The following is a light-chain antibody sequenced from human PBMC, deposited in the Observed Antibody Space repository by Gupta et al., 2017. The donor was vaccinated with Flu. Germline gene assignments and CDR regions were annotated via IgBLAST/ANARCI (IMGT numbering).Light chain of an antibody. V-gene: IGKV3-15*01. J-gene: IGKJ4*01. CDR2: GAP. Sequence: EIVMTQSPATLSVSPGERATLSCRASQNINVNLAWYQHKPGQAPRLLITGAPARAAGVPARFSASGSASGTDFNLTISSLQSEDCALYYCQQYHSWPPLTFGGGTKVEIK. CDR1: QNINVN. CDR3: QQYHSWPPLT.